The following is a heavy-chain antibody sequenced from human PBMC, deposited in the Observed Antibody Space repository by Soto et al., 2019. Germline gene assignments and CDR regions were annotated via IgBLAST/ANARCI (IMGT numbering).Heavy chain of an antibody. CDR2: IDHSDSYT. CDR1: GYSFTSYW. V-gene: IGHV5-10-1*01. J-gene: IGHJ4*02. D-gene: IGHD6-19*01. CDR3: ARRGYSSGWYS. Sequence: PGESLKISCEGSGYSFTSYWISWVRQMPGNGLEWVGRIDHSDSYTNYSPSFQGHVTISADKSISTAYLQWSSLKASDTDMYDCARRGYSSGWYSWGQGTLVTVSS.